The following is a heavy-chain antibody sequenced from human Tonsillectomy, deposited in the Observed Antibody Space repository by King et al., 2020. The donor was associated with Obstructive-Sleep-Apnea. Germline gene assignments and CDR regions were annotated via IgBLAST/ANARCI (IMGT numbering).Heavy chain of an antibody. CDR3: ARVHLGAIHSASDS. J-gene: IGHJ4*02. CDR1: GFTFSSYS. CDR2: IRDSSSHI. D-gene: IGHD1-26*01. V-gene: IGHV3-21*01. Sequence: VQLVESGGGLVKPGGSLRLSCAASGFTFSSYSMNWVRQAPGKGLEWVSSIRDSSSHIYYADSVKGRFTVSRDNAQNSLFLQMNSLRAEDTAVYYCARVHLGAIHSASDSWGQGTLVTVSS.